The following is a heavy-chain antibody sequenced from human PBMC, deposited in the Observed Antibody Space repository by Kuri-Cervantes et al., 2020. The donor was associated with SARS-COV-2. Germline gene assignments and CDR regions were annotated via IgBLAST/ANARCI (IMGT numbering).Heavy chain of an antibody. J-gene: IGHJ3*02. Sequence: ASVKVSCKASGYTFTSYYMHWVRQAPGQGLEWMGIINPSGGSTSYAQKFQGRVTMTRDTSISTAYMELSRLRSDDTAVYYCARDADSSSWYPGAFDIWGQGTMVTVSS. CDR2: INPSGGST. CDR1: GYTFTSYY. CDR3: ARDADSSSWYPGAFDI. D-gene: IGHD6-13*01. V-gene: IGHV1-46*01.